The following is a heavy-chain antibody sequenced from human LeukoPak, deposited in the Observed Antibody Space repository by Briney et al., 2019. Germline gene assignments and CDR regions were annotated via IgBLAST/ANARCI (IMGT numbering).Heavy chain of an antibody. CDR1: GYSFTSYG. Sequence: ASVRVSCKASGYSFTSYGLTWVRQTPGQGLEWMGWIAAYNGAINYAQIFQGRVSMTTDTSTNTGYMELRSLTPDDTAVYYCAREDSNSENFWGQGTLVTVSS. CDR3: AREDSNSENF. V-gene: IGHV1-18*01. J-gene: IGHJ4*02. D-gene: IGHD2/OR15-2a*01. CDR2: IAAYNGAI.